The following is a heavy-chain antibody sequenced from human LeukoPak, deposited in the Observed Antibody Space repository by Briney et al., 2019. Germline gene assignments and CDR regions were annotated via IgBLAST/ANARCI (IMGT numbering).Heavy chain of an antibody. CDR3: ARDQGYCSSTSCSFYDY. CDR1: GGSISSGSYY. Sequence: SETLSLTCTVSGGSISSGSYYWSWIRQPAGKGLEWIGRIYTSGSTNYNPSLKSRVTISVDTSKNQFSLKLSSVTAADTAVYYCARDQGYCSSTSCSFYDYWGQGTLVTVSS. V-gene: IGHV4-61*02. D-gene: IGHD2-2*01. J-gene: IGHJ4*02. CDR2: IYTSGST.